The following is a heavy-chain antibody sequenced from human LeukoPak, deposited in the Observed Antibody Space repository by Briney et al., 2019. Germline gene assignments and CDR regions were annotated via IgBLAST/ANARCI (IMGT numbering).Heavy chain of an antibody. J-gene: IGHJ4*02. CDR1: GFTFDDYA. V-gene: IGHV3-9*01. Sequence: GGSLRLSCAASGFTFDDYAMHWVRQPPGKGLEWVSGISWNSGSIGYADSVKGRFTISRDNAKNSLYLQMNSLRAEDTAVYYCARDQVAYCGGDCYPGDVFGYWGQGTLVTVSS. D-gene: IGHD2-21*02. CDR3: ARDQVAYCGGDCYPGDVFGY. CDR2: ISWNSGSI.